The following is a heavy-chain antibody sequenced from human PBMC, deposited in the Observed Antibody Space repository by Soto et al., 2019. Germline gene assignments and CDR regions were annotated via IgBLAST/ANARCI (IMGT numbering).Heavy chain of an antibody. J-gene: IGHJ6*03. Sequence: SETLSLTCAVYGGSFSGYYWSWIRQPPGKGLEWIGEINHSGSTNYNPSLKSRVTISVDTSKNQFSLKLSSVTAADTAVYYCVRVYYCSSTSCQTGGYMDVWGKGTTVTVS. CDR2: INHSGST. CDR3: VRVYYCSSTSCQTGGYMDV. CDR1: GGSFSGYY. D-gene: IGHD2-2*01. V-gene: IGHV4-34*01.